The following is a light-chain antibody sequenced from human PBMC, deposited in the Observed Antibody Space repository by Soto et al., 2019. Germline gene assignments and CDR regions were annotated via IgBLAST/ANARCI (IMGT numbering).Light chain of an antibody. CDR2: DAS. CDR3: QQYNTYPWT. CDR1: QTISSY. V-gene: IGKV1-5*01. Sequence: DIQMTQSPSSLSASLGDGVTITCRASQTISSYLNWYQQKPGRAPKLLIYDASTLESGVPSRFSDSGSGTEFTLTISRLQPDDFATYYCQQYNTYPWTFGQGTKVDIK. J-gene: IGKJ1*01.